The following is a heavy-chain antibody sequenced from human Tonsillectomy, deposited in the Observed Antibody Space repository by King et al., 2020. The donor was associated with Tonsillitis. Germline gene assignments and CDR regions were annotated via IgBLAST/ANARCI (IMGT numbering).Heavy chain of an antibody. CDR1: GGSFSGYY. J-gene: IGHJ6*03. D-gene: IGHD2-2*02. V-gene: IGHV4-34*01. CDR2: INHSGST. Sequence: VQLQQWGAGLLKPSETLSLTCAVYGGSFSGYYWSCIRQPPGKGLEWLGEINHSGSTNYSPSLKSRVTISVETSKSQFSLKLSSVTAADTAVYYCARRGYCSTTSCYTPSYYYYMDVWGKGTTVTVSS. CDR3: ARRGYCSTTSCYTPSYYYYMDV.